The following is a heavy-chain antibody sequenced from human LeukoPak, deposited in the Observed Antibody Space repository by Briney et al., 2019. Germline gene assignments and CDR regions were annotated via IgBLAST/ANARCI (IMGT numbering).Heavy chain of an antibody. CDR1: GFTFSSYA. Sequence: PGGSLRLSCAASGFTFSSYAMSWVRQAPGKGLEGVSAISGSGGSTYYADSVKGRFTISRDNSKNTLYLQMNSLRAEDTAVYYCAKNGRQGYCSGGSCLDYYYMDVWGKGTTVTVSS. D-gene: IGHD2-15*01. V-gene: IGHV3-23*01. J-gene: IGHJ6*03. CDR3: AKNGRQGYCSGGSCLDYYYMDV. CDR2: ISGSGGST.